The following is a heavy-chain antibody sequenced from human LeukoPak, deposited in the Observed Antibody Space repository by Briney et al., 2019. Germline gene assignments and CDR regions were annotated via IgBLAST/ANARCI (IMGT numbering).Heavy chain of an antibody. CDR1: GFTFDDYA. V-gene: IGHV3-9*01. Sequence: GGSLRLSCAASGFTFDDYAMHWVRQAPGKGLEWVSGISWNSGSIGYADSVKGRFTISRDNAKNSLYLQMNSLRAEDTALYYCAKSRGDYSWFDPWGQGTLVTVSS. CDR2: ISWNSGSI. J-gene: IGHJ5*02. CDR3: AKSRGDYSWFDP. D-gene: IGHD4-17*01.